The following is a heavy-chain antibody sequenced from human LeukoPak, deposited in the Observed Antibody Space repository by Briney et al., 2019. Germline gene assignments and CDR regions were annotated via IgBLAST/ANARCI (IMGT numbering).Heavy chain of an antibody. J-gene: IGHJ5*02. D-gene: IGHD3-3*01. V-gene: IGHV4-39*01. CDR2: IYYSGST. CDR1: GGSISSSSYY. CDR3: ARQNRITIFGVVIKDWFDP. Sequence: SETLSLTCTVSGGSISSSSYYWGWIRQPPGKGLEWIGSIYYSGSTYDNPSLKSRVTISVDTSKNQFSLKLSSVTAADTAVYYCARQNRITIFGVVIKDWFDPWGQGTLVTVSS.